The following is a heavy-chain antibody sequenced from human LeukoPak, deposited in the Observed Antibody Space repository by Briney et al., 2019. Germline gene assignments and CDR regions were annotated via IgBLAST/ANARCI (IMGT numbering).Heavy chain of an antibody. V-gene: IGHV1-8*01. CDR2: MNPNSGNT. CDR3: ARALYDTNGYYYNY. J-gene: IGHJ4*02. Sequence: ASVKVFCKASGYTFTSYDINWVRQATGQGLEWMGWMNPNSGNTGYAQKFQGRVTMTRNTSISTAYMELSSLRSEDTAVYYCARALYDTNGYYYNYWGQGTLVTVSS. CDR1: GYTFTSYD. D-gene: IGHD3-22*01.